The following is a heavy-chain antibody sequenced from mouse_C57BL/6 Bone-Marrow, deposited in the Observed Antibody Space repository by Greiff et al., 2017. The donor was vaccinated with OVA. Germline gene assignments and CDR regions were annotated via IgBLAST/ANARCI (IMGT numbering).Heavy chain of an antibody. V-gene: IGHV1-55*01. CDR3: ARFGGYQRGFAY. CDR1: GYTFTSYW. J-gene: IGHJ3*01. Sequence: QVQLKQPGAELVKPGASVKMSCKASGYTFTSYWITWVKQRPGQGLEWIGDIYPGSGSTNYNEKFKSKATLTVDTSSSTAYMQLSSLTSEDSAVYYCARFGGYQRGFAYWGQGTLVTVSA. D-gene: IGHD3-2*02. CDR2: IYPGSGST.